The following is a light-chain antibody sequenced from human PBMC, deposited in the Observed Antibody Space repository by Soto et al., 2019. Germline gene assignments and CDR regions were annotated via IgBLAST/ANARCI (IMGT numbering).Light chain of an antibody. CDR1: QSISSY. CDR3: QQRYSTPT. CDR2: AAS. J-gene: IGKJ4*01. V-gene: IGKV1-39*01. Sequence: DIQMTQSPSSLSASVGDRVTITCRASQSISSYLNWYQQKPGKAPKLLIYAASSLQSVVPSRFSGSGSGTYFTLTISSLQPEVFATYYCQQRYSTPTFGGRTKVAIK.